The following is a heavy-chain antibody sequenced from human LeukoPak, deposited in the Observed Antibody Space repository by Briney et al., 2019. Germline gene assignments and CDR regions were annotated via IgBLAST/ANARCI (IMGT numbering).Heavy chain of an antibody. V-gene: IGHV3-30*02. CDR1: GFTFSSYG. CDR2: IRYDGSNK. CDR3: ANGWRGTPYDYVWGSYRQYDAFDI. D-gene: IGHD3-16*01. Sequence: GGSLRLSCAASGFTFSSYGMHWVRQAPGKGLEWVAFIRYDGSNKYYADSVKGRFTISRDNSKNTLYLQMNSLRAEDTAVYYCANGWRGTPYDYVWGSYRQYDAFDIWGQGTMVIVSS. J-gene: IGHJ3*02.